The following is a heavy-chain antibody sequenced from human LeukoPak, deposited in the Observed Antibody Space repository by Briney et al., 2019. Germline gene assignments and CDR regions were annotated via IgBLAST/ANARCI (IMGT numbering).Heavy chain of an antibody. CDR1: GGSISSSSYY. D-gene: IGHD6-6*01. CDR3: ARLGGSSSSYYYYYMDV. J-gene: IGHJ6*03. V-gene: IGHV4-39*01. CDR2: IYYSGST. Sequence: SETLSLTCTVSGGSISSSSYYWGWIRQPPGKGPEWIGSIYYSGSTYYNPSLKSRVTISVDTSKNQFSLKLSSVTAADTAVYYCARLGGSSSSYYYYYMDVWGKGTTVTVSS.